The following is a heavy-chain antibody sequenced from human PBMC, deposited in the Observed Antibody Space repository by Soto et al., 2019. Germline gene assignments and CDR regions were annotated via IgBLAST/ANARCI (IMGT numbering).Heavy chain of an antibody. V-gene: IGHV3-66*04. D-gene: IGHD4-4*01. CDR2: IYSGGST. CDR3: ARPHFNYAYFDY. CDR1: GFTVSSNY. Sequence: PGGSLRLSCAASGFTVSSNYMSWVRQAPGKGLEWVSVIYSGGSTYYADSVKGRFTISRDNSKNTLYLQMNSLRAEDTAVYYCARPHFNYAYFDYWGQGTLVTVSS. J-gene: IGHJ4*02.